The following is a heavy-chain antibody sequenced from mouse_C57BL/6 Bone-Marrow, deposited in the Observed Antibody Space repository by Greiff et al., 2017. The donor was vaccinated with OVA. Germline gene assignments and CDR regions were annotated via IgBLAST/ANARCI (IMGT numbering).Heavy chain of an antibody. V-gene: IGHV1-74*01. D-gene: IGHD2-3*01. CDR3: AVNPSYDGFWYFAV. Sequence: QVQLQQPGAELVKPGASVKVSCKASGYTFTSYWMHWVKQRPGQGLEWIGRIHPSDSDTNYNQKFKGKATLTVDKSSSTAYMQLSSLTSEDSAVYYCAVNPSYDGFWYFAVWGTGTTVTVSS. CDR2: IHPSDSDT. CDR1: GYTFTSYW. J-gene: IGHJ1*03.